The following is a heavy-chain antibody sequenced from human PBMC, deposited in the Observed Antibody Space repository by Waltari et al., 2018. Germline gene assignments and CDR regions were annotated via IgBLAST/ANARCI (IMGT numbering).Heavy chain of an antibody. J-gene: IGHJ3*01. V-gene: IGHV4-39*01. D-gene: IGHD5-12*01. CDR1: GGSITSARHY. Sequence: QLQLQESGPGLVKPSETVSLTCSVSGGSITSARHYWGWVRQPPGQGLEWIGTISYSGTTYNSPSLQSRVTIYRDTSKNQLSLKLDSVTASDTAVYYCATYIGASVGTASFDVWGQGTMVTVSS. CDR2: ISYSGTT. CDR3: ATYIGASVGTASFDV.